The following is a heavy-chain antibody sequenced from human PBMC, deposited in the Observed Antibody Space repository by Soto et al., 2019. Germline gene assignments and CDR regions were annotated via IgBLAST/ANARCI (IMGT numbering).Heavy chain of an antibody. D-gene: IGHD2-15*01. CDR3: AMHPFCSGGSCYFKHYYYSYMAV. V-gene: IGHV3-23*01. CDR2: ISGSGGST. J-gene: IGHJ6*03. Sequence: GGSLRISCAASRFTVRSYAMSWVRQTPGKGLEWVSAISGSGGSTYYADSVKGRFTISRDNSKNTLYLQMNSLRAEDTAVYYCAMHPFCSGGSCYFKHYYYSYMAVWGKGTTVTVSS. CDR1: RFTVRSYA.